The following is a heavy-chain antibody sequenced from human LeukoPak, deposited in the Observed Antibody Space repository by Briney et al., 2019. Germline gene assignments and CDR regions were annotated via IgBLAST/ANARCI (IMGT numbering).Heavy chain of an antibody. CDR1: GYTFTGYY. J-gene: IGHJ6*03. D-gene: IGHD6-19*01. V-gene: IGHV1-2*02. Sequence: ASVKVSCKASGYTFTGYYMHWVRQAPGQGLEWMGWINPNSGGTNYAQKFQGRVTMTRDTSISTAYMELSRLRSDDTAVYYCARSYSSGWYTPYYYYYMDVWGKGTTVTVSS. CDR3: ARSYSSGWYTPYYYYYMDV. CDR2: INPNSGGT.